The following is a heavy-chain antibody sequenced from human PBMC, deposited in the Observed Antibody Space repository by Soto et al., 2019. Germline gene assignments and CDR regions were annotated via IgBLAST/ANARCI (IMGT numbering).Heavy chain of an antibody. D-gene: IGHD3-22*01. V-gene: IGHV3-49*03. CDR1: GFTFGDYA. J-gene: IGHJ5*02. Sequence: GSLRLSCTASGFTFGDYAMSWFRQAPGKGLEWVGFIRSKAYGGTTEYAASVKGRFTISRDDSKSIAYLQMNSLKTEDTAVYYCTRVRITMIVVVNKWFDPWGQGTLVTVSS. CDR2: IRSKAYGGTT. CDR3: TRVRITMIVVVNKWFDP.